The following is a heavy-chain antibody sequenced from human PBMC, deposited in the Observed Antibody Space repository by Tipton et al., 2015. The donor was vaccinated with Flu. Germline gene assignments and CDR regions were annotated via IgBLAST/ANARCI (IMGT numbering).Heavy chain of an antibody. V-gene: IGHV3-7*03. CDR1: GFTFSSYW. J-gene: IGHJ4*02. CDR3: ARDAYYYDSSGYPVDY. CDR2: IKQDGSEK. Sequence: SLRLSCAASGFTFSSYWMSWVRQAPGKGLEWVANIKQDGSEKYYVDSVKGRFTISRDNAKNSLYLQMNSLRAEDTAVYYCARDAYYYDSSGYPVDYWGQGTLVTVSS. D-gene: IGHD3-22*01.